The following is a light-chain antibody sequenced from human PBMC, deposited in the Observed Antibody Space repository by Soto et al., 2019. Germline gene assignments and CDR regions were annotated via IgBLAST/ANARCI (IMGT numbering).Light chain of an antibody. CDR3: QQYNSYSRT. Sequence: EIVLTQSPGTLSLSPGERTTLSCRASQSVSSNFLDWYQQKPGQAPRLLIYGASSRATGIPDRFSGSGSGTDFTLTISRLEPEDFATYYCQQYNSYSRTFGQGTKV. J-gene: IGKJ1*01. V-gene: IGKV3-20*01. CDR2: GAS. CDR1: QSVSSNF.